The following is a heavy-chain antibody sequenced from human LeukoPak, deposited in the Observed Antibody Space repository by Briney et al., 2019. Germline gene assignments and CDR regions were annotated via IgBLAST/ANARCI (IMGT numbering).Heavy chain of an antibody. V-gene: IGHV4-34*01. J-gene: IGHJ4*02. Sequence: PSETLSLTCAVYGGSFSGYYWSWIRQPPGKGLEWIGEINHSGSTNYNPSLKSRVTISVDTSKNQFSLKLSSMTAADTAVYYCARTDSGYYGSDYWGQGTLVTVSS. CDR3: ARTDSGYYGSDY. CDR2: INHSGST. CDR1: GGSFSGYY. D-gene: IGHD3-3*01.